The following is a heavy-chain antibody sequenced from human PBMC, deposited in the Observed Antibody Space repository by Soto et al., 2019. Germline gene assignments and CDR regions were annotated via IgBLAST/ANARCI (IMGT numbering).Heavy chain of an antibody. V-gene: IGHV3-53*01. CDR1: GFTVSSYY. CDR3: EREKRTGVYYYYYYGMDV. CDR2: IYSGGST. Sequence: EVQLVESGGGLIQPGGSLRLSCAASGFTVSSYYMSWVRQAPGKGLEWVSVIYSGGSTYYADSVKGRFTISRDNSKNTLYLQMNSLSAEDTAVYYCEREKRTGVYYYYYYGMDVWGQGPTVTVSS. D-gene: IGHD3-10*01. J-gene: IGHJ6*02.